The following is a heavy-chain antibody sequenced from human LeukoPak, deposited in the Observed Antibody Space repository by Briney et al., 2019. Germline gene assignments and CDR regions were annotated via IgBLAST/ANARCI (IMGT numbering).Heavy chain of an antibody. Sequence: PSETLSLTCAVYGGSFSGYYWSWIRQPPGKGLEWIGEINHSGSTNYNPSLKSRVTISVDTSKNQFSLKLSSVTAADTAGYYCARSSRRNSLRVFGVATKDQYYFDSWGQGTLVTVSS. D-gene: IGHD3-3*01. V-gene: IGHV4-34*01. J-gene: IGHJ4*02. CDR3: ARSSRRNSLRVFGVATKDQYYFDS. CDR2: INHSGST. CDR1: GGSFSGYY.